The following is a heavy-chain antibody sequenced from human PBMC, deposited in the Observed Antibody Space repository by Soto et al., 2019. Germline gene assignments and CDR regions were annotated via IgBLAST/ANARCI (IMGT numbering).Heavy chain of an antibody. CDR3: ARQPTGYPSWCEA. D-gene: IGHD3-9*01. CDR1: GGSVTSSTSS. V-gene: IGHV4-39*01. CDR2: IFYGHGT. Sequence: QVHLQESGPGLVNPSETLSLTCTVSGGSVTSSTSSWAWVRQPPGKGLHWIGTIFYGHGTYYNQSLDSRVTLSLDTSKIQFSLELTSVTAADTAVYYCARQPTGYPSWCEAWGRGILVIVSS. J-gene: IGHJ5*02.